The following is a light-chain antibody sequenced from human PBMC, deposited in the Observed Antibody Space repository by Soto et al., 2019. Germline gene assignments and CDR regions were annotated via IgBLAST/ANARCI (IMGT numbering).Light chain of an antibody. CDR3: QKYNKAEVT. CDR2: GES. CDR1: QSVSSN. V-gene: IGKV3-15*01. J-gene: IGKJ5*01. Sequence: LMTQCPAPLSLSPGDRATLSCRASQSVSSNLAWYQQKTGQAPRILIYGESTRATGIPDRFSGSGSGTELNLTISRLQSEDFAVYYCQKYNKAEVTCGQGTRLEIK.